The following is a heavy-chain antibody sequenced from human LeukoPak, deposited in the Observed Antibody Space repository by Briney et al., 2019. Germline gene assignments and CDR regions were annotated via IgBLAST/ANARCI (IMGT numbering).Heavy chain of an antibody. CDR3: AKDRGVWFEGAFDI. Sequence: GGSLRLSCAASGFTFSSYGMHWVRQAPGKGLEWVAFIRYDGSSKYYADSVKGRFTISRDNSKNTLYLQMNSLRAEDTAVYYCAKDRGVWFEGAFDIWGQGTMVTVSS. CDR1: GFTFSSYG. D-gene: IGHD3-10*01. V-gene: IGHV3-30*02. J-gene: IGHJ3*02. CDR2: IRYDGSSK.